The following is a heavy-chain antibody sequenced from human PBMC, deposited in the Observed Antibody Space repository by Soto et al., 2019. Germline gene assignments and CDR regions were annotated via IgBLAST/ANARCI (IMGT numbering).Heavy chain of an antibody. CDR3: ARDYYDSSGYVQPLLCS. D-gene: IGHD3-22*01. V-gene: IGHV1-18*01. CDR2: ISAYNGNT. J-gene: IGHJ4*02. Sequence: ASVKVSCKASGYTFTSYGISWVRQAPGQGLEWMGWISAYNGNTNYAQKLQGRVTMTTDTSTSTAYMELRSLRSDDTAVYYCARDYYDSSGYVQPLLCSWGQGTLVTVSS. CDR1: GYTFTSYG.